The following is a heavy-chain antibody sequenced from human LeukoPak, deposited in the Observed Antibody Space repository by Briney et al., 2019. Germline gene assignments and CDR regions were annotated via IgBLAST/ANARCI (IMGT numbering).Heavy chain of an antibody. J-gene: IGHJ4*02. D-gene: IGHD4-11*01. CDR3: ARHETTVNGHFGY. Sequence: SETLSLTCTVSGGSISSYYWSWIRQPPGKGLEWIGYIYTSGSTNYNPSLKSRVTISVDTSKNQFSLKLSSVTAADTAVYYCARHETTVNGHFGYWGQGTLVTVSS. V-gene: IGHV4-4*09. CDR1: GGSISSYY. CDR2: IYTSGST.